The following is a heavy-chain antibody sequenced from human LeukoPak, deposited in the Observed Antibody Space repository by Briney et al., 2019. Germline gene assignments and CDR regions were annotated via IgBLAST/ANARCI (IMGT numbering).Heavy chain of an antibody. V-gene: IGHV3-23*01. CDR3: AKDDAWGRYKD. Sequence: GGSLRLSCAASGFTFSSYAMSWVRQAPGKGLEWVSAISGSGGSTYYADSVKGRFTISRDNSKNTVSLQMNSLRGDDMAVYYCAKDDAWGRYKDWGQGTLVTVSS. CDR1: GFTFSSYA. J-gene: IGHJ1*01. CDR2: ISGSGGST. D-gene: IGHD3-16*01.